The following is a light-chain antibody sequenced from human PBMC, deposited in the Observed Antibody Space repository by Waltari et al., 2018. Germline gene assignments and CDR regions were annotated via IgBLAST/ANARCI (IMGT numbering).Light chain of an antibody. CDR2: YVS. J-gene: IGLJ3*02. V-gene: IGLV2-23*02. Sequence: QSALTQPVSVSGSPGQSVTISCTGTSNNVGDYNLVSWFQHHPDQAPKLLIFYVSRRPSGVSTRFSGSKSGNPASLTISGLQTEDEADYYCCSYSTGGSWMFGGGTKLTVL. CDR3: CSYSTGGSWM. CDR1: SNNVGDYNL.